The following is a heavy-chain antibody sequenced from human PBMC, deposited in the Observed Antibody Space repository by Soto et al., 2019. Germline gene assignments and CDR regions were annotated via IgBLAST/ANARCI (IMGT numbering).Heavy chain of an antibody. D-gene: IGHD6-13*01. J-gene: IGHJ4*02. V-gene: IGHV1-18*04. CDR2: ISAYNGNT. CDR1: GYTFTSYG. Sequence: ASVKVSCKASGYTFTSYGISWVRQAPGEGLEWMGWISAYNGNTNYAQKLQGRVTMTTDTSTSTAYMELRSLRSDDTAVYYCARDPGIAAAGTSILFDYWGQGTLVTVSS. CDR3: ARDPGIAAAGTSILFDY.